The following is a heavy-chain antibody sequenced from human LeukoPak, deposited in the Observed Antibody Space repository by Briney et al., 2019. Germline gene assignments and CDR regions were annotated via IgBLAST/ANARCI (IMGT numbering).Heavy chain of an antibody. CDR1: GGSISSSSYY. CDR3: ARAKMGMSYGSGSYSFVEAQNYYYYYGMDV. Sequence: PSETLSLTCTVSGGSISSSSYYWGWIRQPPGKGLEWIGSIYYSGSTYYNPSLKSRVTISVDTSKNQFSLKLSSVTAADTAVYYCARAKMGMSYGSGSYSFVEAQNYYYYYGMDVWGQGTTVTVSS. D-gene: IGHD3-10*01. V-gene: IGHV4-39*07. J-gene: IGHJ6*02. CDR2: IYYSGST.